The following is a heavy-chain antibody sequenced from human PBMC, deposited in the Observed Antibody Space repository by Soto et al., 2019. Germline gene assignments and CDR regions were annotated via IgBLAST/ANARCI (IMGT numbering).Heavy chain of an antibody. CDR3: ARGGFYGVADESFDI. Sequence: SETLSLTCTVSGGSITSNYWSWIRQPPGQGLEWIGYIYYIGITNYNPSLKSRVTIAADTSKNQVSLRLTSMTAADTAVYYCARGGFYGVADESFDIWGQGTMVTVSS. D-gene: IGHD3-3*01. J-gene: IGHJ3*02. CDR2: IYYIGIT. V-gene: IGHV4-59*01. CDR1: GGSITSNY.